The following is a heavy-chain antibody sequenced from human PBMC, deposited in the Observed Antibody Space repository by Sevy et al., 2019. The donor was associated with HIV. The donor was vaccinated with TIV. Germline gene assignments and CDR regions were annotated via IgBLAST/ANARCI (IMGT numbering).Heavy chain of an antibody. J-gene: IGHJ5*02. V-gene: IGHV3-30*02. CDR2: IWHDGSNK. D-gene: IGHD2-21*02. CDR3: ARETDARARWLDP. Sequence: GGSLRLSCAASGFTFNFHGMHWVRQAPGKGLEWVAFIWHDGSNKYMADSVKGRFTISRDNSKNTLFLQMNSLTVEDTAVYYCARETDARARWLDPWGQGTLVTVSS. CDR1: GFTFNFHG.